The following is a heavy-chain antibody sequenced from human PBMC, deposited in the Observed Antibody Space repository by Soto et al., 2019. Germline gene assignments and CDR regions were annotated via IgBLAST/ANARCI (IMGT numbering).Heavy chain of an antibody. J-gene: IGHJ6*02. CDR1: GGTFSSYA. V-gene: IGHV1-69*13. CDR2: IIPIFGTA. Sequence: SVKVSCKASGGTFSSYAISWVRQAPGQGLEWMGGIIPIFGTANYAQKFQGRVTITADESTSTAYMELSSLRSEDTAVYYCASNFGVTPDYYYGMDVWGQGTTVT. CDR3: ASNFGVTPDYYYGMDV. D-gene: IGHD3-3*01.